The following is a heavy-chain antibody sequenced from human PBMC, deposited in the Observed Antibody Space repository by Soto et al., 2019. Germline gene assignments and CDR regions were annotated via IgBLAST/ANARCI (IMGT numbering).Heavy chain of an antibody. V-gene: IGHV1-69*01. D-gene: IGHD3-9*01. J-gene: IGHJ6*02. CDR3: AQGATGYYRRVDYYYGMDV. CDR2: IIPIFGTA. Sequence: QVQLVQSGAEVKKPGSSVKVSCKASGGTFSSYAISWVRQAPGQGLEWMGGIIPIFGTANYAQKFQDRVTITADESTSTAYMELSSLRSEDTAVYYCAQGATGYYRRVDYYYGMDVWGQGTTVTVSS. CDR1: GGTFSSYA.